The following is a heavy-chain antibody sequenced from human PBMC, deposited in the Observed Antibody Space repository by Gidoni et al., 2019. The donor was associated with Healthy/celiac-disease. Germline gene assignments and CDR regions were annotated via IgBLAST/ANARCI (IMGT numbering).Heavy chain of an antibody. D-gene: IGHD3-3*01. V-gene: IGHV4-59*01. J-gene: IGHJ4*02. Sequence: QVQLQESGPGLVKPSETLSLTCPVSGGSISSYYWSWIRQPPGKGLEWIGYIYYSGSTNYNPSLKSRVTISVDTSKNQFSLKLSSVTAADTAVYYCARYDFWSGYYPHFDYWGQGTLVTVSS. CDR3: ARYDFWSGYYPHFDY. CDR2: IYYSGST. CDR1: GGSISSYY.